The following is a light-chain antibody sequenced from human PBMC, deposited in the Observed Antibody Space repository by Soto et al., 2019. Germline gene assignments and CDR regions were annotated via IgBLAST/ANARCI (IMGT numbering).Light chain of an antibody. CDR3: QQRSKSPCT. CDR2: DAT. CDR1: QSVNSY. J-gene: IGKJ4*01. V-gene: IGKV3-11*01. Sequence: EIVLTQSPVTLSLSPGERATLSCRASQSVNSYLAWYQQKPGQAPRLLIYDATSRATGIRARFSGSGSGTDFTLTISSLEPEDFAVYYCQQRSKSPCTFGGGTKVEIK.